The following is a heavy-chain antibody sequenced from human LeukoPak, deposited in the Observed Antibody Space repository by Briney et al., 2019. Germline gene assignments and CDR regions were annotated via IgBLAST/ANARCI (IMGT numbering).Heavy chain of an antibody. CDR3: ARGVGSGYTDE. Sequence: SETLSLTGTVSGDSISTYYWTWIRQSPGKGLEWIGYIYYSGSTNYNPSLKSRVTISVDTSKNHFSLKLTSVTAADTAVYYCARGVGSGYTDEWGQGTLVTVSS. CDR2: IYYSGST. CDR1: GDSISTYY. D-gene: IGHD3-22*01. J-gene: IGHJ4*02. V-gene: IGHV4-59*01.